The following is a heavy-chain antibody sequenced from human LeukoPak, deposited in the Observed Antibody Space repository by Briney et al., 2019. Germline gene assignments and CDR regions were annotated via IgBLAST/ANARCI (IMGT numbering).Heavy chain of an antibody. CDR3: AKASGYYDYVRGSYRYTRDDH. J-gene: IGHJ4*02. CDR1: GFTFSSHA. CDR2: ISGSGDTT. Sequence: PGGSLRLSCAASGFTFSSHAMSWVRQAPGKGLEWVSGISGSGDTTSYADSVKGRFTISRDNSKNTLYLQMRSPRVEDTAVYFCAKASGYYDYVRGSYRYTRDDHWGQGTLVTVSS. V-gene: IGHV3-23*01. D-gene: IGHD3-16*02.